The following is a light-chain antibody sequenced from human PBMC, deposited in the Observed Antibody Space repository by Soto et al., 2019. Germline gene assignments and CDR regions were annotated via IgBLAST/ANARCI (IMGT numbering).Light chain of an antibody. CDR1: QSISRW. Sequence: DSRIAQARSTRSACVWITVTVASRDSQSISRWLAWYQQKPGKAPKVLIWDASSLHSGVPSRFSGSGYGTEFTLTISSLQPDDFGTYYCQQYNGYSTWTFGQGTKVDIK. CDR3: QQYNGYSTWT. V-gene: IGKV1-5*01. J-gene: IGKJ1*01. CDR2: DAS.